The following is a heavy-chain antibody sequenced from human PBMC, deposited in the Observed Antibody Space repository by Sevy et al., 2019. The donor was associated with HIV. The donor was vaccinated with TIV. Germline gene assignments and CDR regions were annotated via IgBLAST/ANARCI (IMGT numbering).Heavy chain of an antibody. J-gene: IGHJ4*02. CDR3: ARGGYFDWLVGNGYYLDY. Sequence: GESLKISCTASGFTFNSYSMNWVRQAPGKGLEWVSSISSSSSYIYDADSVKGRFTISRDNAKNSLYLQMNSLRAEDTAVYYCARGGYFDWLVGNGYYLDYWGQGTLVTVSS. CDR2: ISSSSSYI. CDR1: GFTFNSYS. D-gene: IGHD3-9*01. V-gene: IGHV3-21*01.